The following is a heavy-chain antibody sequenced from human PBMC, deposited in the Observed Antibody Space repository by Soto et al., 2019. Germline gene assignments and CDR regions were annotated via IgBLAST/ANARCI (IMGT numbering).Heavy chain of an antibody. V-gene: IGHV1-69*13. CDR1: GGTFSSYA. CDR3: VRDGSKSLRDWFDP. J-gene: IGHJ5*02. Sequence: ASVKVSCKASGGTFSSYAISWVRQAPGQGLEWMGGIIPIFGTANYAQKFQGRVTITADESTSTAYMELSSLRSEDTAVYYCVRDGSKSLRDWFDPWGQGILVTVSS. CDR2: IIPIFGTA.